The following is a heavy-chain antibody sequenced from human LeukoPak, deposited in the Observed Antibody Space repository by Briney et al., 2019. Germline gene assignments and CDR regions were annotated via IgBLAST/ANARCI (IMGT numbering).Heavy chain of an antibody. CDR1: GTTFRSYA. CDR3: ARATSASEYSYGFHFDY. D-gene: IGHD5-18*01. J-gene: IGHJ4*02. CDR2: IIPSFGTV. Sequence: ASVKVSCKASGTTFRSYAINWVRQAPGQGLEWMGAIIPSFGTVKYAQKFQGRVTMTADESTSTAYMDLNYLRSDDTAVYFCARATSASEYSYGFHFDYWGQGTLVTVSS. V-gene: IGHV1-69*13.